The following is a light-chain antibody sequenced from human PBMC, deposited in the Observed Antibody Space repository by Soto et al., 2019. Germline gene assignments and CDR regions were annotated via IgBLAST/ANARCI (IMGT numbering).Light chain of an antibody. CDR3: GTWDSSLSAEV. Sequence: QSVLTQPPSVSAAPGQKVTISCSGSSSNIGKYHVSWYHQVPGTAPKLLIHDTSERPSGIPDRFSGSKSGTTATLGITGLRTGDEADYYCGTWDSSLSAEVFGGGTKLTVL. CDR1: SSNIGKYH. CDR2: DTS. J-gene: IGLJ3*02. V-gene: IGLV1-51*01.